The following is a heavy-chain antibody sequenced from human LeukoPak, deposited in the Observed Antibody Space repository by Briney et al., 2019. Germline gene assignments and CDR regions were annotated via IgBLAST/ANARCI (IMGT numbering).Heavy chain of an antibody. CDR1: GFIVSRNY. Sequence: QSGGSLRLSCAASGFIVSRNYMGWVRQAPGKGLEWVSALSSKYETYYADSVKGRFTISRDNSENTLYLQMNALRAGDTALYYCYGIHLGDSFDIWGRGTMVIVFS. CDR2: LSSKYET. J-gene: IGHJ3*02. V-gene: IGHV3-53*01. CDR3: YGIHLGDSFDI. D-gene: IGHD3-16*01.